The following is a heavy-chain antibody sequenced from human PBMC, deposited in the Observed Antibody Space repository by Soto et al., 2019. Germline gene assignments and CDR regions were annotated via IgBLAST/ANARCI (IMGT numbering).Heavy chain of an antibody. CDR2: ISGSGGST. D-gene: IGHD6-19*01. CDR3: AKDFRSSGWYGGCYFDY. V-gene: IGHV3-23*01. J-gene: IGHJ4*02. Sequence: EVQLLESGGGLVQPGGSLRLSCAASGFTFSSYAMSWVRQAPGKGLEWVSAISGSGGSTYYADSVKGRFTISRDNSKNSLYLQMNSLRAEDTAVYYCAKDFRSSGWYGGCYFDYWGQGTLVTVSS. CDR1: GFTFSSYA.